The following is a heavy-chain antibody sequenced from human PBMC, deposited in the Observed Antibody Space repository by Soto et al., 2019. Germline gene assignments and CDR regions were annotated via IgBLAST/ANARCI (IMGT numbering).Heavy chain of an antibody. D-gene: IGHD6-19*01. CDR1: GFDFSYYA. CDR2: ISDSGRPT. CDR3: AKDARRSSGWYYFDS. Sequence: EVQLLDSGGGLVQPGGSLRLSCAASGFDFSYYAMGWVRQAPGKGLEWVSCISDSGRPTYYADSVKGRFTMSRDNSKKMLYLLMNSLRAEDTARYYCAKDARRSSGWYYFDSWGKGSLVTVSS. J-gene: IGHJ4*02. V-gene: IGHV3-23*01.